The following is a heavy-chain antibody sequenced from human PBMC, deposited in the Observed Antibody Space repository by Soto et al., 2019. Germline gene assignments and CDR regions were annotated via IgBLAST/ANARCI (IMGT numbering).Heavy chain of an antibody. Sequence: PSETLSLTCTVSGGSISSYYWSWIRQPPGKGLEWIGYIYYSGSTNYNPSLKSRVTISVDTSKNQFSLKLSSVTAADTAVYYCARLTPNSSSWYVRVYYYGMDVWGQGTTVTVSS. V-gene: IGHV4-59*08. CDR1: GGSISSYY. CDR3: ARLTPNSSSWYVRVYYYGMDV. J-gene: IGHJ6*02. CDR2: IYYSGST. D-gene: IGHD6-13*01.